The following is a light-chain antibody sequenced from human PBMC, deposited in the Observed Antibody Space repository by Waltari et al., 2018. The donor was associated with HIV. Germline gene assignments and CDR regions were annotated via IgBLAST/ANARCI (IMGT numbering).Light chain of an antibody. CDR3: CAYAGSTTYVI. CDR2: EVS. J-gene: IGLJ2*01. V-gene: IGLV2-23*02. Sequence: QSALTQPASVSGSPGQSITISCTGTSGDVGGYNLVSWYQQHPGKAPKLMIYEVSKQPSVVSNRVSGAKSGNTASLTISALQAEDEANYCCCAYAGSTTYVIFGGGTKLTVL. CDR1: SGDVGGYNL.